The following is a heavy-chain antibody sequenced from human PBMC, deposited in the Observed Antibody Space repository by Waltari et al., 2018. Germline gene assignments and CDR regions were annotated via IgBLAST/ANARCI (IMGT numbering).Heavy chain of an antibody. J-gene: IGHJ4*02. CDR1: GGSISSYY. CDR3: ARETVTTGALDY. V-gene: IGHV4-59*01. Sequence: QVQLQESGPGLVKPSETLSLTCTVSGGSISSYYWSWIRQPPGKGLEWLGYIYYSGSTNYNPSLKSRVTISVDTSKNQFSLKLSSVTAADTAVYYCARETVTTGALDYWGQGTLVTVSS. CDR2: IYYSGST. D-gene: IGHD4-17*01.